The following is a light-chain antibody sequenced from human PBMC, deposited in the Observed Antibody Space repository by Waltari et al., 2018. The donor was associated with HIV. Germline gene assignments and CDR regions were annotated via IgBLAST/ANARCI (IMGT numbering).Light chain of an antibody. V-gene: IGLV2-23*02. CDR1: VVDSGPEIF. CDR3: SSYSTITSLFV. CDR2: MLA. Sequence: QSVLAQPASVSGSPGQSITISCAGAVVDSGPEIFVSWYHQPPGRAPRLIIYMLARRPSGVSVRFSGSRSGMSATLTISGLQSDDEAHYYCSSYSTITSLFVFGTGTRVTVL. J-gene: IGLJ1*01.